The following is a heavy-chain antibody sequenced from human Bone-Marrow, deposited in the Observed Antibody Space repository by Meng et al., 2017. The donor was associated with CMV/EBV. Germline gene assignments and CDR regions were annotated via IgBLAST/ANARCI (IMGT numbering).Heavy chain of an antibody. D-gene: IGHD3-3*01. V-gene: IGHV1-46*01. Sequence: ASVKVSCKASGYTFTSYYMHWVRQAPGQGLEWMGIINPSGGSTSYAQKFQGRVTMTRDTSTSTVYMELSSLRSEDTAVYYCARESDFWSGSVGYYYGMDFWGQGTMVTVSS. CDR1: GYTFTSYY. J-gene: IGHJ6*02. CDR3: ARESDFWSGSVGYYYGMDF. CDR2: INPSGGST.